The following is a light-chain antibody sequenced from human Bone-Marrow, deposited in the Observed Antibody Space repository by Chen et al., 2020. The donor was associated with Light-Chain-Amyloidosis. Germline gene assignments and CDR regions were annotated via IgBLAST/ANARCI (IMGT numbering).Light chain of an antibody. Sequence: QSALTQPASVSGSPGQSITISCTGTINDVDPYNHVSWYQHPPGKAPKLIIFELNNRPSGISVRCSGSKSGDTAYLTLSGLQAEVEADYYCTSYTRNAIYVFGPGTSVPVL. CDR2: ELN. CDR3: TSYTRNAIYV. J-gene: IGLJ1*01. V-gene: IGLV2-14*01. CDR1: INDVDPYNH.